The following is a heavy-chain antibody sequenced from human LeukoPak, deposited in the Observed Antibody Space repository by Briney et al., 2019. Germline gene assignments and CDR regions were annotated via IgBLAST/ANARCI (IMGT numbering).Heavy chain of an antibody. J-gene: IGHJ2*01. V-gene: IGHV4-38-2*02. CDR2: IYLRWST. CDR3: ARDGGYYDSSGYYYVDWYFDL. CDR1: GYSLRIGYY. Sequence: SEALSLIRTFSGYSLRIGYYWGWIRQPPGKGVDGSGSIYLRWSTYYNPYLKSRVTISVDTSKNQFSLKLSSVTTADTAVYYCARDGGYYDSSGYYYVDWYFDLWGRGTLVTVSS. D-gene: IGHD3-22*01.